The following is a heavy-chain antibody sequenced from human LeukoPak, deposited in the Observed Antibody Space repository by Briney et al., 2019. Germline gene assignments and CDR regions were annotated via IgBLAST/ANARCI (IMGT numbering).Heavy chain of an antibody. CDR1: GGTFSSYA. CDR2: IIPIFGTA. J-gene: IGHJ4*02. Sequence: GASVKVSCKASGGTFSSYAISWVRQAPGQGLEWMGGIIPIFGTANYAQKFQGRVTITADESTSTAYMELSSLRSEDTAVYYCAREAHSGSYRRLDYRGQGTLVTVSS. D-gene: IGHD1-26*01. CDR3: AREAHSGSYRRLDY. V-gene: IGHV1-69*13.